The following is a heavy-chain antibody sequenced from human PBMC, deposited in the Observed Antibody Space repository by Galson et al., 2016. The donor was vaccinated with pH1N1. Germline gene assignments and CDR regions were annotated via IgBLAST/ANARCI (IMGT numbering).Heavy chain of an antibody. Sequence: SLRLSCAASGFTFDDYAMHWVRQAPGKGLEWVSGISWNSGSIGYADSVKGRFTISRDNAKNSLYLQMNSLRAEDTALYYCAKVGGSLWVDFDYWGQGTLVTVSS. V-gene: IGHV3-9*01. CDR1: GFTFDDYA. CDR2: ISWNSGSI. D-gene: IGHD1-26*01. CDR3: AKVGGSLWVDFDY. J-gene: IGHJ4*02.